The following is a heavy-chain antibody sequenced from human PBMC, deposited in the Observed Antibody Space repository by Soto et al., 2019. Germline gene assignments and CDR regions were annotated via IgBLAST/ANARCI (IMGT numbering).Heavy chain of an antibody. CDR3: ARDETGSSWAL. D-gene: IGHD6-13*01. J-gene: IGHJ4*02. Sequence: GGSLRLSCAASGFTFSIYSMNWVRQAPGKGLEWVSAISGSGGSTYYAGSVKGRFTISRDNAKNSLYLQMNSLRAEDTAVYYCARDETGSSWALWGQGTLVTVSS. CDR1: GFTFSIYS. V-gene: IGHV3-21*01. CDR2: ISGSGGST.